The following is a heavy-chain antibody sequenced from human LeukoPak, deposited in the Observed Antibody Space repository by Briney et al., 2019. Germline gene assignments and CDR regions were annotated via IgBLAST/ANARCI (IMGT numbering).Heavy chain of an antibody. V-gene: IGHV4-31*03. J-gene: IGHJ3*02. CDR1: GFSNSSSDYY. CDR2: IAYSGST. Sequence: SETLSLTCTVSGFSNSSSDYYWSWIRQHPTKGLEWIGYIAYSGSTYYNPSLKSRVTISVDTSKNHFSLRLSSVTAADTAVYYCARNFDSYNAFDIWGQGTMVTVSS. CDR3: ARNFDSYNAFDI. D-gene: IGHD3-22*01.